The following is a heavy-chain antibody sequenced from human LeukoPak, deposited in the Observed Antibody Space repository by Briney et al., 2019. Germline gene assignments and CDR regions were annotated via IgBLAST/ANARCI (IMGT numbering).Heavy chain of an antibody. D-gene: IGHD3-16*02. V-gene: IGHV7-4-1*02. J-gene: IGHJ4*02. Sequence: RASVKVSCKASGYTFSSYGMSWVRQAPGQGLEWMGWINTNTGNPTYAQGFTGRFVFSLDTSVSTAYLQISSLKAEDTAVYYCARDIMITFGGVIGPDYWGQGTLVTVSS. CDR3: ARDIMITFGGVIGPDY. CDR2: INTNTGNP. CDR1: GYTFSSYG.